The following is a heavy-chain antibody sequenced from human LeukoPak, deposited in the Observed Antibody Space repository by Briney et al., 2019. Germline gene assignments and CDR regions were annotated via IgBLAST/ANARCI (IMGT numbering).Heavy chain of an antibody. D-gene: IGHD1-26*01. CDR2: ISYDGSNK. V-gene: IGHV3-30-3*01. Sequence: PGRSLRLSCAASGFTFSSYAMHWVRQAPGKGLEWVAVISYDGSNKYYADSVKGRFTISRDNSKNTLYLQMNSLRVEDTAVYYCARVGGGDWGQGTLVTVSS. CDR1: GFTFSSYA. CDR3: ARVGGGD. J-gene: IGHJ4*02.